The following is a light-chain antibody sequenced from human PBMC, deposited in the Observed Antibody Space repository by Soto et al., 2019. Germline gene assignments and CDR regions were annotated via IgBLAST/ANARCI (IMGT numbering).Light chain of an antibody. J-gene: IGKJ1*01. CDR1: QSLLQSNGDNY. CDR2: LGS. V-gene: IGKV2-28*01. Sequence: DIVVTQSPLSLPVTPGEPASISCRSSQSLLQSNGDNYLDWYLQKPGQSPQLLIYLGSNRASGVPDRFSGSGSGTDFTLKISRMEAEDVGVYYCVQGLQTPRQFGQGTKVDI. CDR3: VQGLQTPRQ.